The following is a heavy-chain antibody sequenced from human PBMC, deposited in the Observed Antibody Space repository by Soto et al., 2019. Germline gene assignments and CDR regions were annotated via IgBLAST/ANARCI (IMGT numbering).Heavy chain of an antibody. CDR1: GGTFSSYA. V-gene: IGHV1-46*03. Sequence: ASVKVSCKASGGTFSSYAISWVRQAPGQGLEWMGIINPSAGSTSYAQKFQGRVTMTRDTSTSTVYMELSSLRSEDTAVYYCARGNTADYFDYWGQGTLVTVSS. CDR2: INPSAGST. CDR3: ARGNTADYFDY. D-gene: IGHD4-17*01. J-gene: IGHJ4*02.